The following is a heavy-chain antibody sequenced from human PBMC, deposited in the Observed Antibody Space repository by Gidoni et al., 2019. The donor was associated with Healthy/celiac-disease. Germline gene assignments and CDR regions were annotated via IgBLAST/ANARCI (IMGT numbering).Heavy chain of an antibody. Sequence: QVQLQESGPGLVKPSATLSLTCTVSGGPISSYYWSWIRKPPGKGLEWIGYIYYSGSTNYNPSLKSRVTISVDTSKNQFSLKLSSVTAADTAVYYCARDRDSSSWHDAFDIWGQGTMVTVSS. D-gene: IGHD6-13*01. CDR1: GGPISSYY. CDR2: IYYSGST. J-gene: IGHJ3*02. V-gene: IGHV4-59*01. CDR3: ARDRDSSSWHDAFDI.